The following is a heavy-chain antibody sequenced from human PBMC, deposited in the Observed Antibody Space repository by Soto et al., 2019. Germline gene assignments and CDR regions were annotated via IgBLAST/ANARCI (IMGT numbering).Heavy chain of an antibody. J-gene: IGHJ6*02. CDR2: ISSSSGST. V-gene: IGHV3-11*06. CDR1: GFTFSDYY. D-gene: IGHD5-12*01. Sequence: QVQLVESGGGLVKPGGSLRLSCAASGFTFSDYYMSWIRQAPGKGLEYISYISSSSGSTNYADSVKGRFTISRDNAKNSLYLQMSSLRAEDTAVYYCARDRGGYDRLYYYHRMDVWGQETTVTVSS. CDR3: ARDRGGYDRLYYYHRMDV.